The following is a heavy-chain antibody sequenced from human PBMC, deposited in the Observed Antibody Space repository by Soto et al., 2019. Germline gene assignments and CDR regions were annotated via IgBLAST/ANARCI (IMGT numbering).Heavy chain of an antibody. V-gene: IGHV3-30-3*01. CDR1: GFTFSSYA. CDR3: ARPDYGSGSYPDY. Sequence: QVQLVESGGGVVQPGRSLRLSCAASGFTFSSYAMQWVRQAPGKGLEWVAVISYDGSNKYYADCVKGRFTISRDNSKNTLYLQMNSLRAEDTAVYYCARPDYGSGSYPDYWGQGTLVTVSS. CDR2: ISYDGSNK. J-gene: IGHJ4*02. D-gene: IGHD3-10*01.